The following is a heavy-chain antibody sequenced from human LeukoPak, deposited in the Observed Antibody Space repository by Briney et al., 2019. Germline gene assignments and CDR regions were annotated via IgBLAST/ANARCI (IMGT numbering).Heavy chain of an antibody. Sequence: GASVKVSCKASGYTFTSYGISWVRQAPGQGLEWMGWISAYNGNTNYAQKLQGRVTMTTDTSTSTAYMELRSLRSNDTAVYYCARMVYLSSTSCYIDTYWGQRTLVTVSS. CDR2: ISAYNGNT. CDR3: ARMVYLSSTSCYIDTY. J-gene: IGHJ4*02. D-gene: IGHD2-2*02. V-gene: IGHV1-18*01. CDR1: GYTFTSYG.